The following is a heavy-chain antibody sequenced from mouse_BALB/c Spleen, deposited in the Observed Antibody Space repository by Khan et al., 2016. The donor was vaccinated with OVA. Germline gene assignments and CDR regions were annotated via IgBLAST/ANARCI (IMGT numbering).Heavy chain of an antibody. J-gene: IGHJ4*01. CDR2: ISYSDTT. D-gene: IGHD4-1*01. V-gene: IGHV3-2*02. CDR3: ASELGRYYAMDY. CDR1: GYSITSDYA. Sequence: EVQLQESGPGLVKPSQSLSLTCTVTGYSITSDYAWNWIRQFPENKLEWMGYISYSDTTTYNPSLKSRISNTRDKSKTQFFLHLMYVTTEDTATYYCASELGRYYAMDYWGQGTSVPVSS.